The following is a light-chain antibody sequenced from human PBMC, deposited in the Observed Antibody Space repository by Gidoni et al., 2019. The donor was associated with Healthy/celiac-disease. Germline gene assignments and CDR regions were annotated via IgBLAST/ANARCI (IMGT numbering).Light chain of an antibody. Sequence: DIQMTQYPSSLSASVGDRVTITCRASQSISSYLNWYQQKQGKDPKLLIYAASRLQSGVPSRFSGSGSGTDFTLTISILQPEDLATDYCQQSYSTLWTFXXXTKVEIK. CDR2: AAS. V-gene: IGKV1-39*01. CDR1: QSISSY. J-gene: IGKJ1*01. CDR3: QQSYSTLWT.